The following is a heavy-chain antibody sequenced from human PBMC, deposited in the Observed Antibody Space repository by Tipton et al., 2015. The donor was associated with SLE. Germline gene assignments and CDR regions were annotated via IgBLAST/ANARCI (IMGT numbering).Heavy chain of an antibody. CDR1: GGSISSYY. D-gene: IGHD4-23*01. CDR3: AGPAVADAFDI. CDR2: TYYSGST. J-gene: IGHJ3*02. Sequence: TLSLTCTVSGGSISSYYWSWIRQPPGKGLEWIGYTYYSGSTNYNPSLKSRVTISVDTSKNQFSLKLSSVTAADTAVYYCAGPAVADAFDIWGQGTMGTVSS. V-gene: IGHV4-59*01.